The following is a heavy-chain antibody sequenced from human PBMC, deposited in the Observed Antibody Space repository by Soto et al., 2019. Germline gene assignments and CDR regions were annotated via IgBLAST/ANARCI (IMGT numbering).Heavy chain of an antibody. CDR2: VTATAESA. Sequence: GGALRLSCPPFGVNFDAYAMSWVRQAPGKGLEWVSAVTATAESAYYTDSVRGRFIITRDNSDNMLYLQMSSLRVEDTAIYFCARGRYYDSPQDLWGRGTQVTVSS. CDR1: GVNFDAYA. J-gene: IGHJ5*02. V-gene: IGHV3-23*01. CDR3: ARGRYYDSPQDL. D-gene: IGHD3-10*01.